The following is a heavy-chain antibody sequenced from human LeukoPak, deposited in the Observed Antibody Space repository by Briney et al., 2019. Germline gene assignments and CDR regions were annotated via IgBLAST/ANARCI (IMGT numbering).Heavy chain of an antibody. CDR3: ARAPSYSSGLYGTY. V-gene: IGHV3-7*01. J-gene: IGHJ4*02. CDR2: IKYDGSEK. Sequence: PGGSLRLSCAASGFTFSSYWMSWVRQAPGKGLEWVANIKYDGSEKYYVDSVKGRFTISRDNAKNSLYLQMNSLRAEDTAVYYCARAPSYSSGLYGTYWGQGTLVTVSS. D-gene: IGHD6-19*01. CDR1: GFTFSSYW.